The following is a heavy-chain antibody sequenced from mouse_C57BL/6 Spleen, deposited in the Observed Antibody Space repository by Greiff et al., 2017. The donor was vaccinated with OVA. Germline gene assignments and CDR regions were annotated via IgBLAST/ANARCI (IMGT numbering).Heavy chain of an antibody. V-gene: IGHV1-81*01. D-gene: IGHD1-1*01. J-gene: IGHJ2*01. CDR3: ARWHCGSSLYYFDY. CDR1: GYTFTSYG. CDR2: IYPRSGNT. Sequence: VQLQQSGAELARPGASVKLSCKASGYTFTSYGISWVKQRTGQGLEWIGEIYPRSGNTYYNEKFKGKATLTADKSSSTAYMELRSLTSEDSAVYFGARWHCGSSLYYFDYWGQGTTLTVSS.